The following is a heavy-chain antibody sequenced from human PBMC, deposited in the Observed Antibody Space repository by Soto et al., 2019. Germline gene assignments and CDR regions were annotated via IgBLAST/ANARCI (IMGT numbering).Heavy chain of an antibody. D-gene: IGHD1-7*01. CDR2: ISYDGSNK. CDR3: AREYNWNYGYYYYGMDV. Sequence: QVQLVESGGGVVQLGRSLRLSCAASGFTFSSYAMHWVRQAPGKGLEWVAVISYDGSNKYYADSVKGRFTISRDNSKNTLYLQMNSLRAEDTAVYYCAREYNWNYGYYYYGMDVWGQGTTVTVSS. V-gene: IGHV3-30-3*01. J-gene: IGHJ6*02. CDR1: GFTFSSYA.